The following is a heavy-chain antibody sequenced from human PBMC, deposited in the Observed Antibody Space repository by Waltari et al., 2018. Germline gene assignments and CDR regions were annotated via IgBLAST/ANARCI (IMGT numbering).Heavy chain of an antibody. J-gene: IGHJ4*02. V-gene: IGHV1-69*12. Sequence: QVQLVQSGAAVKKPGSSVKGSCKASGGPFSSSAISWVRQARRQGLEWMGGIIPIFGTANYAQKFQGRVTITADESTSTAYMELSSLRSEDTAVYYCARGATPYSSSLDYFDYWGQGTLVTVSS. D-gene: IGHD6-6*01. CDR1: GGPFSSSA. CDR3: ARGATPYSSSLDYFDY. CDR2: IIPIFGTA.